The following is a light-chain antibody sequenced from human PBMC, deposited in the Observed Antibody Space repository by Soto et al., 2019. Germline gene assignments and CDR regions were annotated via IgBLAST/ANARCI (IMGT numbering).Light chain of an antibody. CDR2: AAS. CDR3: QQSYSTPQT. J-gene: IGKJ1*01. V-gene: IGKV1-39*01. Sequence: DIQMTQSPSSLSASVGDRVTITCRASQSISSYLNWYQQKPGKAPKLLICAASSLQSGVPSRFSGSGSGTDFAFTIISLQPEDFATYYCQQSYSTPQTFGQGTKVDIK. CDR1: QSISSY.